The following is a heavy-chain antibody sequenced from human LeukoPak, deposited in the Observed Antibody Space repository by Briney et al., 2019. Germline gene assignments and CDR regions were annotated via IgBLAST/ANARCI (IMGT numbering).Heavy chain of an antibody. D-gene: IGHD3-9*01. V-gene: IGHV3-30-3*01. CDR3: ARDLRPYFPPPVRYFDWFPY. CDR1: GFTFSSYA. J-gene: IGHJ4*02. CDR2: ISYDGSNK. Sequence: PGGSLRLSCAASGFTFSSYAMHWVRQAPGKGLEWVAVISYDGSNKYYADSVKGRFTISRDNSKNTLYLQMNSLRAEDTAVYYCARDLRPYFPPPVRYFDWFPYWGQGTLVTVSS.